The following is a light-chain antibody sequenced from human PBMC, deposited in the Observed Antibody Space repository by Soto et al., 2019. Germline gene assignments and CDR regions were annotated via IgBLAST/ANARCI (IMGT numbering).Light chain of an antibody. Sequence: DIQMTKSPSSLSASVGDRVTITCRPSQRVSRWLAWYQQKPGKAPELLIYGAPSLKSGAPSRFSGSRSGTEFTLTISSLQPDDLASYYCQQYNVYPWTFGQGTKVQIK. CDR3: QQYNVYPWT. CDR1: QRVSRW. V-gene: IGKV1-5*03. CDR2: GAP. J-gene: IGKJ1*01.